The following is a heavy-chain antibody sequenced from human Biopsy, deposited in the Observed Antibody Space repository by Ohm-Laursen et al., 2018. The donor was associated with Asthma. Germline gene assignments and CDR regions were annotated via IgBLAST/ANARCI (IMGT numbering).Heavy chain of an antibody. J-gene: IGHJ4*02. CDR2: IYYSGST. CDR1: GGSISSSGYY. Sequence: TLSLTCTVSGGSISSSGYYWSWIRQHPGKGLEWIGYIYYSGSTYYNPSLKSRVTISVDTSKNQFSLNLSSVTAADTAVYYCARWGSFGFDYWGQETLVTVSS. D-gene: IGHD7-27*01. V-gene: IGHV4-31*03. CDR3: ARWGSFGFDY.